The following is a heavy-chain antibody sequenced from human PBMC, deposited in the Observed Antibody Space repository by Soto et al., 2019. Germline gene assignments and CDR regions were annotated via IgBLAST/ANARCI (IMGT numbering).Heavy chain of an antibody. V-gene: IGHV2-5*02. D-gene: IGHD1-1*01. J-gene: IGHJ5*02. CDR1: GFSLSTSGVG. CDR2: IYWDDNK. Sequence: QITLKESGPTLVKTTQTLTLTCSFSGFSLSTSGVGVGWIRQPPGKALEWIGIIYWDDNKRYSPSLRSRLTITKDTSKSQVVLSMTNVDPVDTATYYCAHTTGPTSQGFDPWGQGTLVTVSS. CDR3: AHTTGPTSQGFDP.